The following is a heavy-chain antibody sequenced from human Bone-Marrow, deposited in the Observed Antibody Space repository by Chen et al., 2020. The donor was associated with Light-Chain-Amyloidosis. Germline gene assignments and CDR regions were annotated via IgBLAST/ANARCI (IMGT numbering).Heavy chain of an antibody. V-gene: IGHV3-23*04. D-gene: IGHD3-9*01. CDR1: GFAFSSYA. Sequence: EVQLVESGGGLLQRGGSLRLSCAASGFAFSSYAMSWVRQGPGKGLEGVSTSGGSGVSSCYGDSVKGRLTIARDNSKNALFLQMNSLRAEDTAVYYCAKDISYDDILPGYPADAFDIWGQGTMVTVSS. J-gene: IGHJ3*02. CDR3: AKDISYDDILPGYPADAFDI. CDR2: SGGSGVSS.